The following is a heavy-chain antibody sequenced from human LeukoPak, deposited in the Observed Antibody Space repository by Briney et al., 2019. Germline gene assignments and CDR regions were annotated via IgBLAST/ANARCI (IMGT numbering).Heavy chain of an antibody. CDR2: IYYSGST. D-gene: IGHD3-22*01. J-gene: IGHJ4*02. CDR3: ARSPYYYDSPTLLFDY. V-gene: IGHV4-59*01. CDR1: GDSISNYY. Sequence: KPSETLSLTCSVSGDSISNYYWSWIRQPPGKGLEWIGYIYYSGSTNYNPSLKSRVTISVDTSKNQFSLKLSSVTAADTAVYYCARSPYYYDSPTLLFDYWGQGTLVTVSS.